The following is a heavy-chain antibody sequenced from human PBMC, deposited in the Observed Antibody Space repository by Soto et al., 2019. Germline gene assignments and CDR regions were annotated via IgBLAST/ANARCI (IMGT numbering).Heavy chain of an antibody. V-gene: IGHV3-66*01. CDR2: IYDGGST. J-gene: IGHJ5*02. CDR3: ARGDGDYGRRLDP. Sequence: VQLVESGGGLVQPGGSLRLSCAASGFPVSTNYVSWVRQAPGKGLEWVSIIYDGGSTYYADSVKGRFTITRDNFKNMLYLQMNSLRAEDTAVYYCARGDGDYGRRLDPWGQGTQVTVSS. CDR1: GFPVSTNY. D-gene: IGHD4-17*01.